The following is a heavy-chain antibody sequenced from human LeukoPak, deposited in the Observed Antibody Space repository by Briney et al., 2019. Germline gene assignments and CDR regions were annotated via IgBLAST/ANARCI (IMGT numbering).Heavy chain of an antibody. D-gene: IGHD3-3*01. J-gene: IGHJ4*02. V-gene: IGHV3-53*01. CDR2: IYSDYSGGST. CDR3: ARVGGSSLFDY. CDR1: GFSVSSNY. Sequence: PGGSLRLSCAASGFSVSSNYMTWVRQAPGKGLEWVSIIYSDYSGGSTYYADSVKGRFTISRDNSKNMLYLQMNSLRAEDTAVYSCARVGGSSLFDYWGQGTLVTVSS.